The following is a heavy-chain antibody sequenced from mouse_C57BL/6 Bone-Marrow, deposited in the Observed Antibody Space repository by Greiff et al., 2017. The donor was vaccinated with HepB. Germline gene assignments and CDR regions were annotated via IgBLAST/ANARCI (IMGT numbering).Heavy chain of an antibody. J-gene: IGHJ3*01. CDR2: IDPSDSYI. CDR1: GYTFTSYW. Sequence: QVQLQQPGAEFVKPGASVKLSCKASGYTFTSYWMQWVKQRPGQGLEWIGEIDPSDSYINYNQKFKGKATLTVDTSSSTAYMQLSSLTSEDSAVYYGARRAAILSWFAYGGQGTVVTVTA. D-gene: IGHD3-1*01. V-gene: IGHV1-50*01. CDR3: ARRAAILSWFAY.